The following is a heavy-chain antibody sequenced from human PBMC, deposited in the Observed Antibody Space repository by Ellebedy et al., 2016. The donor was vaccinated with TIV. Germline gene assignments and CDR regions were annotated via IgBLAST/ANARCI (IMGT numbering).Heavy chain of an antibody. CDR1: GFTFSSYW. Sequence: GGSLRLSXAASGFTFSSYWMHWVRQAPGKGLEWVSYISSSSSYTNYADSVKGRFTISRDNAKNSLYLQMNSLRAEDTAVYYCAKGLVVAATDGMDVWGQGTTVTVSS. CDR2: ISSSSSYT. J-gene: IGHJ6*02. V-gene: IGHV3-21*05. CDR3: AKGLVVAATDGMDV. D-gene: IGHD2-15*01.